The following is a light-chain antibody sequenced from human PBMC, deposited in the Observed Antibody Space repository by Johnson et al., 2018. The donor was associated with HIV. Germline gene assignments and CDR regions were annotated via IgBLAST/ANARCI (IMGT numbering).Light chain of an antibody. CDR2: DNN. V-gene: IGLV1-51*01. CDR3: GTWDSSMSAGV. J-gene: IGLJ1*01. CDR1: SSNIGNNY. Sequence: QSVLTQPPSVSAAPGQKVTISCSGSSSNIGNNYVSWYQQFPGTAPKLLIYDNNKRPSGIPDRVSASKSGTSATLGITRLQPGDEADYYCGTWDSSMSAGVFGTGTKVTVL.